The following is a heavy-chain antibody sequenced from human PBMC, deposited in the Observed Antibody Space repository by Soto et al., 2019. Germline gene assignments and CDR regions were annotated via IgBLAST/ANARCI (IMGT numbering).Heavy chain of an antibody. Sequence: PGGSLRLSCTASGFTFSKAYMNWVRQAPGKGLEWVGQIDSKIDADKTDFAAPVKGRFTLSRDDSKNTVYLQMNGLEIEDTAMHCCVPRFNEVATARCDYWGQGTLVTVAS. CDR2: IDSKIDADKT. V-gene: IGHV3-15*04. CDR3: VPRFNEVATARCDY. D-gene: IGHD5-12*01. CDR1: GFTFSKAY. J-gene: IGHJ4*02.